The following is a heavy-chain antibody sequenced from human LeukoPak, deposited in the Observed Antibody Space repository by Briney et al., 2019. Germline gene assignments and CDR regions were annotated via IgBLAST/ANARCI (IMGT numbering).Heavy chain of an antibody. CDR1: GGSFSDYY. CDR2: IYYSGST. J-gene: IGHJ5*02. D-gene: IGHD3-10*01. CDR3: ARDTPYYGSGSHGPNWFDP. V-gene: IGHV4-30-4*01. Sequence: PSETLSLTCAVYGGSFSDYYWSWIRQPPGKGLEWIGYIYYSGSTYYNPSLKSRVTISVDTSKNQFSLKLSSVTAADTAVYYCARDTPYYGSGSHGPNWFDPWGQGTLVTVSS.